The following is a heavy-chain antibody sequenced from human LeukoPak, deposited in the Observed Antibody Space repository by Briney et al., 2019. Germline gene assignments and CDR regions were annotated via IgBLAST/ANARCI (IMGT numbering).Heavy chain of an antibody. CDR3: ASDMSYSGYYIDY. J-gene: IGHJ4*02. CDR2: ISYDGNNK. Sequence: GRSLRLSCAASGFTFSSYAMHGVRQAPGKGLEWMALISYDGNNKYYADSVKGRFTISRDNSKNTLYLQMNSLRAEDTAVYYCASDMSYSGYYIDYWGQGTLVTVSS. CDR1: GFTFSSYA. V-gene: IGHV3-30-3*01. D-gene: IGHD3-3*01.